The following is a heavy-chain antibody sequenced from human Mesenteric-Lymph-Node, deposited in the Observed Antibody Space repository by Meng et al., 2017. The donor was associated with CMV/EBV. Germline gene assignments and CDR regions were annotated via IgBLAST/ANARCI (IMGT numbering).Heavy chain of an antibody. D-gene: IGHD3-16*01. Sequence: SQTLSLTCTVSGGSISSSYWSWIRQPPGKGLEWIGYIYYSGSTNYNPSLKSRVTISVDTSKNQFSLKLSSVTAADTAVYYCARDGLGLSYYYYGMDVWGQGTTVTVSS. CDR3: ARDGLGLSYYYYGMDV. CDR1: GGSISSSY. J-gene: IGHJ6*02. V-gene: IGHV4-59*01. CDR2: IYYSGST.